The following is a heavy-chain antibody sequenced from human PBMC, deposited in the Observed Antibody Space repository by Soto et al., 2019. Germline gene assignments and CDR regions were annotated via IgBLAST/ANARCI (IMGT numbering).Heavy chain of an antibody. D-gene: IGHD5-18*01. Sequence: EVQLVESGGGLVQPGRSLRLSCAASGFTFDDYAMHWVRQAPGKGLEWVSGISWNSGSIGYADSVKGRFTISRDNAKNSLYLQVKSLRAEDTALYYCAKAVGSYGNFDYWGQGTLVTVSS. V-gene: IGHV3-9*01. CDR3: AKAVGSYGNFDY. CDR1: GFTFDDYA. J-gene: IGHJ4*02. CDR2: ISWNSGSI.